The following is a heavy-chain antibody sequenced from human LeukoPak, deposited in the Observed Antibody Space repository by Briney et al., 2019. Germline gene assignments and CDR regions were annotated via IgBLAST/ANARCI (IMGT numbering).Heavy chain of an antibody. D-gene: IGHD3-10*01. Sequence: GGSLRLSCAASGFTFSSYSMNWVRQAPGKGLEWVSSISSSSSYIYYADSVKGRFTISRDNAKNSLYLQMNSLRTEDTAVYYCARGARGRLLYFDYWGQGTLVTVSS. J-gene: IGHJ4*02. V-gene: IGHV3-21*01. CDR1: GFTFSSYS. CDR3: ARGARGRLLYFDY. CDR2: ISSSSSYI.